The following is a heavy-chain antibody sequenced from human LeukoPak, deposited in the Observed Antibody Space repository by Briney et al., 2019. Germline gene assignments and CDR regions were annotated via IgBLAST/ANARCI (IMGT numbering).Heavy chain of an antibody. V-gene: IGHV3-30*04. Sequence: PGGSLRLSCAASGFTFSSYAMHWIRQAPGKGLEWVAVISYDGSNKYYADSVKGRFTISRDNSKNTLYLQMNSLRAEDTAVYYCARGGGLLAAAGDVFDIWGQGTMVTVFS. D-gene: IGHD6-13*01. CDR2: ISYDGSNK. CDR3: ARGGGLLAAAGDVFDI. J-gene: IGHJ3*02. CDR1: GFTFSSYA.